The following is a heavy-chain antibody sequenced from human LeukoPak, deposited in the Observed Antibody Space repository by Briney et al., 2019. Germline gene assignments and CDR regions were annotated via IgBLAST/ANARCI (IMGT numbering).Heavy chain of an antibody. CDR3: ARVNLLRWFDP. CDR1: GGSFSGYY. V-gene: IGHV4-34*01. D-gene: IGHD3-16*01. CDR2: INHSGST. Sequence: SETLSLTCAVHGGSFSGYYWSWIRQPPGKGLEWIGEINHSGSTNYNPSLKSRVTISVDTSKNQFSLKLSSVTAADTAVYYCARVNLLRWFDPWGQGTLVTVSS. J-gene: IGHJ5*02.